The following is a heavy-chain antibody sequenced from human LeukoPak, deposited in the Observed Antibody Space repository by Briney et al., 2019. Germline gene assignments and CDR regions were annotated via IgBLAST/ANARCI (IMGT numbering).Heavy chain of an antibody. Sequence: PGGSLRLSCAAPGFTLSSYWMNWVRQAPGKGPEWLSYISSSSSTTYYADSVKGRFTISRDNSKNTLYLQMNSLRAEDTAVYYCARVGRGYFDYWGQGTLVTVSS. V-gene: IGHV3-48*01. J-gene: IGHJ4*02. CDR3: ARVGRGYFDY. CDR2: ISSSSSTT. CDR1: GFTLSSYW.